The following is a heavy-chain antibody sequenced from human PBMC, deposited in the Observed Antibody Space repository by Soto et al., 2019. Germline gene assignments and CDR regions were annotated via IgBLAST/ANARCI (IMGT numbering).Heavy chain of an antibody. CDR3: ARVAGYDSSGELDY. CDR2: IYYSGST. J-gene: IGHJ4*02. V-gene: IGHV4-30-4*01. CDR1: GGSISSGDYY. Sequence: SETLSLTCTVSGGSISSGDYYWSWIRQPPGKGLEWIGYIYYSGSTYYNPSLKSRVTISVDTSKNQFSLKLSSVTAADTAVYYCARVAGYDSSGELDYWGQGTLVTAPQ. D-gene: IGHD3-22*01.